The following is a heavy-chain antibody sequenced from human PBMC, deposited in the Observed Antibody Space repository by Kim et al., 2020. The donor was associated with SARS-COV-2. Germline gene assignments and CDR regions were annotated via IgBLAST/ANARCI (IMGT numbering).Heavy chain of an antibody. J-gene: IGHJ4*02. CDR2: ITVSSTHI. D-gene: IGHD3-10*01. V-gene: IGHV3-21*01. CDR3: ARGWFGQVGDY. Sequence: GASLRLSCAASGFTFNTYTMDWVRQAPGKGLEWVSSITVSSTHIYYADSVKGRFTISRDNARNSVYLQMNSLRVDDTAVYYCARGWFGQVGDYWGQGTRVTVSS. CDR1: GFTFNTYT.